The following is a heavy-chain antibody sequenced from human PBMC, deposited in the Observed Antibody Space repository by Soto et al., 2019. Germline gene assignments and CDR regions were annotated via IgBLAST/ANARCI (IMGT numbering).Heavy chain of an antibody. CDR1: GFTFSSFW. CDR3: ARDSLYYDFWSGPRASYYMDV. Sequence: GGSLRLSCAASGFTFSSFWMHWVRQAPGKGLVWVSRINSDESSTSYADSVKGRFTISRDNAKNTLYLQMNSLRAEDTAVYYCARDSLYYDFWSGPRASYYMDVWGKGTTVTVSS. V-gene: IGHV3-74*01. D-gene: IGHD3-3*01. J-gene: IGHJ6*03. CDR2: INSDESST.